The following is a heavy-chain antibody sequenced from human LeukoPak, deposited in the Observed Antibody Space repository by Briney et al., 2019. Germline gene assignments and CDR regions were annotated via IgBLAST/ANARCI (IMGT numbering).Heavy chain of an antibody. J-gene: IGHJ4*02. CDR1: GFTFSSFG. CDR3: AKAGYGGSSTTTYGDY. V-gene: IGHV3-30*18. D-gene: IGHD2-15*01. CDR2: ISHDGRSK. Sequence: GGSLRLSCAASGFTFSSFGMHWVRRAPGKGLEWVAIISHDGRSKYYADSVKGRFTISRDDSKNTLYLQMNSLRVEDTAVYYCAKAGYGGSSTTTYGDYWGQGTLVTVSS.